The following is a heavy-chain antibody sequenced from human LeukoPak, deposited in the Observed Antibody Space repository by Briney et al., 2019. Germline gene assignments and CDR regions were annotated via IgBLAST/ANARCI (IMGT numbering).Heavy chain of an antibody. CDR1: GGSISGGGYC. CDR3: ARDWGGMDV. Sequence: SETLSLTCTVSGGSISGGGYCWSWIRQPPGKGLEWIGYIYYSGSTNYNPSLKSRVTISVDTSKNQFSLKLSSVTAADTAVYYCARDWGGMDVWGQGTTVTVSS. V-gene: IGHV4-61*08. D-gene: IGHD3-16*01. J-gene: IGHJ6*02. CDR2: IYYSGST.